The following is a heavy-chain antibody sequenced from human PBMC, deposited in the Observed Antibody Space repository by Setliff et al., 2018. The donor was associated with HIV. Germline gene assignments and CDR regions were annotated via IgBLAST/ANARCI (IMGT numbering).Heavy chain of an antibody. Sequence: SETLSLTCTVSGGSISSGSYYWGCIRQPPGKGLEWIGSIYYTGSANYNPSLKSRVTMSVDTSKNQFSLKLSSVTAADTAVYYCVRNSFDYVEEEWGQGTQVTVSS. CDR2: IYYTGSA. CDR1: GGSISSGSYY. J-gene: IGHJ4*02. CDR3: VRNSFDYVEEE. V-gene: IGHV4-39*01. D-gene: IGHD3-9*01.